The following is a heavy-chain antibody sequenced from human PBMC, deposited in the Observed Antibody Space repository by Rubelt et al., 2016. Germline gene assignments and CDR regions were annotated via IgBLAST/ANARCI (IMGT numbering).Heavy chain of an antibody. J-gene: IGHJ4*02. CDR1: GGSFSGYY. Sequence: QVQLQQWGAGLLKPSETLSLTCAVYGGSFSGYYWSWIRQPPGKGLEWIGEINHSGSTNYNPSLKRGVTISVDRSKNQFSLKVSSVTAADTAGYYCARGGAAAGNADYWGQGTLVTVSS. CDR2: INHSGST. V-gene: IGHV4-34*01. D-gene: IGHD6-13*01. CDR3: ARGGAAAGNADY.